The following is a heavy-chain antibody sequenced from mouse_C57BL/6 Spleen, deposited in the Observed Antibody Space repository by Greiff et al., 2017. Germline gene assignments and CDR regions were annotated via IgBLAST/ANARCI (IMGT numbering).Heavy chain of an antibody. Sequence: QVQLQQPGAELVKPGASVKLSCKASGYTFTSYWMHWVKQRPGQGLEWIGMIHPNSGSTNYNEKFKSKATLTVDNSSSTAYMPLSRLASEDSAFYSWSRYYSNYRYYFDYWGQGTTLTVSS. V-gene: IGHV1-64*01. D-gene: IGHD2-5*01. CDR3: SRYYSNYRYYFDY. CDR1: GYTFTSYW. J-gene: IGHJ2*01. CDR2: IHPNSGST.